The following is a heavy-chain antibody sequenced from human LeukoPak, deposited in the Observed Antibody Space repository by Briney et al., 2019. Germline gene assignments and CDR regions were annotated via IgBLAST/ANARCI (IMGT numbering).Heavy chain of an antibody. V-gene: IGHV3-23*01. CDR3: AKDSPGYASSWYEDN. Sequence: GGSLRLSCAGSGFIFSSYAVSWVRQAPGKGLEWVSVIGWSGADTFYAESVKGRFIISRDNSKNKVYLQLNSLRAEDTAVYYCAKDSPGYASSWYEDNWGQGTLVTVAS. CDR2: IGWSGADT. D-gene: IGHD6-13*01. CDR1: GFIFSSYA. J-gene: IGHJ4*02.